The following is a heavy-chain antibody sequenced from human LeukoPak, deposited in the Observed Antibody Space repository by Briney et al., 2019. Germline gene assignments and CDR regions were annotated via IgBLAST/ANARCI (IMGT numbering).Heavy chain of an antibody. Sequence: ASVKVSCKASGYTFTSYDINWVRQATGQGLEWMGWMNPNSGGTNYAQKFQGRVTMTRDTSISTAYMELSRLRSDDTAVYYCARTDGYGDYSDYWGQGTLVTVSS. V-gene: IGHV1-2*02. CDR2: MNPNSGGT. D-gene: IGHD5-24*01. CDR1: GYTFTSYD. CDR3: ARTDGYGDYSDY. J-gene: IGHJ4*02.